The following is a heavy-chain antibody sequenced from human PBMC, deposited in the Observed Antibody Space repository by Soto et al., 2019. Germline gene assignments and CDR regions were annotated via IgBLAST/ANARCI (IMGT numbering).Heavy chain of an antibody. CDR3: ARDPMARWNEGFDP. D-gene: IGHD1-1*01. J-gene: IGHJ5*02. Sequence: QVQLQESGPGLVKPSQTLSLTCTVSGGSISSGGYYWSWIRQHPGKGLEWIGYIYYSGSTYYNPSLKSRVTISVHTSKNQFSLKLSSVTAADTAVYYCARDPMARWNEGFDPWGQGTLVTVSS. V-gene: IGHV4-31*03. CDR1: GGSISSGGYY. CDR2: IYYSGST.